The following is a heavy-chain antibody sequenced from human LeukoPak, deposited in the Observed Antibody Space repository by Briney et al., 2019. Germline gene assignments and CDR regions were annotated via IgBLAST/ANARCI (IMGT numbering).Heavy chain of an antibody. CDR3: ARYDVWGSYRAFDY. V-gene: IGHV4-59*08. CDR1: GGSISSHY. Sequence: SSETLSLTCTVSGGSISSHYWSWIRRPPGKGLEWIGTMYHSGSTYYNPSLKSRVTISVDTSKNQFSLKLSSVTAADTAVYYCARYDVWGSYRAFDYWGQGTLVTVSS. CDR2: MYHSGST. J-gene: IGHJ4*02. D-gene: IGHD3-16*02.